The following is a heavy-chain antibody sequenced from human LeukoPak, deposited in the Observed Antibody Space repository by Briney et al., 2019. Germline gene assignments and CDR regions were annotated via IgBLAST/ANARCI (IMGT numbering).Heavy chain of an antibody. V-gene: IGHV5-10-1*01. CDR1: GYSFTSYW. Sequence: PGESLKISCKGSGYSFTSYWISWVRQMPGKGLEWMGRIDPSDSYTNYSPSFQGHVTISADKSISTAYLQWSSLKASDTAMYYCARRTTGTTFCDYWGQGTLVTVSS. CDR3: ARRTTGTTFCDY. D-gene: IGHD1-1*01. CDR2: IDPSDSYT. J-gene: IGHJ4*02.